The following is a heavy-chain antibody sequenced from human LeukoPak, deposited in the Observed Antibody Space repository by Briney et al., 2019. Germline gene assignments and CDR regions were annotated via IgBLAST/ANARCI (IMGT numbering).Heavy chain of an antibody. CDR2: IWYDGSNK. D-gene: IGHD2-2*01. J-gene: IGHJ4*01. CDR3: ALGGVVPAAADY. V-gene: IGHV3-33*01. Sequence: GRSLRLSCAASGFTFSSYGMHWVRQAPGRGLEWVAVIWYDGSNKYYAASVKGRFTISRDNSKSSLYLQMNSLRAEDTAVYDCALGGVVPAAADYWGQGTLVTVSS. CDR1: GFTFSSYG.